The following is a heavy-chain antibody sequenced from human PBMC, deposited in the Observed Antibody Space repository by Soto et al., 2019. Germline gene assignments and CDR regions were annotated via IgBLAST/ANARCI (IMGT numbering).Heavy chain of an antibody. CDR3: ARHARRSYGDPYFDY. Sequence: QLQLQESGPGLVKPSETLSLTCTVSGGSISSGSYYWGWIRQPPGKGLEWIGSFYYSGSTYYNPSLKSRVTISVDTSKNQFSLKLTSVTAADTAVYYCARHARRSYGDPYFDYWGQGTLVTVSS. J-gene: IGHJ4*02. D-gene: IGHD4-17*01. V-gene: IGHV4-39*01. CDR2: FYYSGST. CDR1: GGSISSGSYY.